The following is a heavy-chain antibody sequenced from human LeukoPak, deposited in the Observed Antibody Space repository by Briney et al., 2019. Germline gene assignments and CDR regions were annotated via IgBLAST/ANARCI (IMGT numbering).Heavy chain of an antibody. CDR3: ARGTAATAGIDY. D-gene: IGHD6-13*01. CDR2: INTDGSAT. J-gene: IGHJ4*02. CDR1: GFNFSSYW. Sequence: PGGSLRLSCAVSGFNFSSYWIHWVRRAPGKGLVWVSLINTDGSATTYGDSAKGRFTVSRDNDKNTLFLDMNSLRVEDTAVYYCARGTAATAGIDYWGQGTLVTVSS. V-gene: IGHV3-74*01.